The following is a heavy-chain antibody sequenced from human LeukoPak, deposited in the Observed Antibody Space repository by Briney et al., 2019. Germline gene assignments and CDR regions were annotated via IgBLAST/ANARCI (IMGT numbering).Heavy chain of an antibody. CDR1: GFNFRSHW. CDR3: AKDSQYSSAWSRRTYYYYGMDV. J-gene: IGHJ6*02. Sequence: GGSLRLSCAASGFNFRSHWVHWVRQGPGKGLVWVSRINSDGSGTSYADSVKGRFTISRDNSKNTLYLQMNSLRAEDTAVYYCAKDSQYSSAWSRRTYYYYGMDVWGQGTTVTVSS. CDR2: INSDGSGT. D-gene: IGHD6-19*01. V-gene: IGHV3-74*01.